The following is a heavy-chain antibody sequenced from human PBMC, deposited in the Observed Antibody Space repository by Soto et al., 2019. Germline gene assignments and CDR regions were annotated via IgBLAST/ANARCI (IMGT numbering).Heavy chain of an antibody. J-gene: IGHJ6*04. CDR3: ARGSSRYFDWLSYYYYGMDV. Sequence: SETLSLTCAVYGGSFSGYYWSWIRQPPGKGLEWIGEINHSGSTNYNPSLKSRVTISVDTSKNQFSLKLSSVTAADTAVYYCARGSSRYFDWLSYYYYGMDVWGKGTTVTVSS. V-gene: IGHV4-34*01. D-gene: IGHD3-9*01. CDR1: GGSFSGYY. CDR2: INHSGST.